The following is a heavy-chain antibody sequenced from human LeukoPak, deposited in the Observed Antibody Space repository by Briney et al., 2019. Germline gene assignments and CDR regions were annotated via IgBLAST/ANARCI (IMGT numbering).Heavy chain of an antibody. CDR2: INHSGST. V-gene: IGHV4-34*01. Sequence: SETLSLTCAVYGGSFSGYYWSWIRQPPGKGLEWIGEINHSGSTNYNPSLKSRVTISVDTSKNQFSLKLSSVTAADTAVYYCARGPTISETGYFDYWGQGTLVTVSS. CDR3: ARGPTISETGYFDY. J-gene: IGHJ4*03. D-gene: IGHD1-1*01. CDR1: GGSFSGYY.